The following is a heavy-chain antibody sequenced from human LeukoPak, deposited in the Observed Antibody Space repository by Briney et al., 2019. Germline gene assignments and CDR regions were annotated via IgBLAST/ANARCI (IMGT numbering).Heavy chain of an antibody. CDR1: GFIFRNYW. V-gene: IGHV3-7*02. Sequence: GGSLRHSCVASGFIFRNYWMSWVRQAPGKGLEWVANINHDGGDKNYVDSVKGRFTISRDNAKSSLYLQMNSLRVEDTAVYYCTITGGPTVTAFDLWGQGILVTVSS. CDR2: INHDGGDK. D-gene: IGHD4-17*01. CDR3: TITGGPTVTAFDL. J-gene: IGHJ4*02.